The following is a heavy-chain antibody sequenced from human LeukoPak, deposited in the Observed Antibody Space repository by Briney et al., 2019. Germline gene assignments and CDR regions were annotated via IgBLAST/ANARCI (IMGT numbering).Heavy chain of an antibody. CDR2: IIPIFGTA. Sequence: SVKVSCKSSGGTCSSYAISWVRQSTGQGLEWRVGIIPIFGTANYAQKFQGRVTITANESTSTAYMELSSLRSEDTAVSYCARVANQGPWGQGTLVTVSS. J-gene: IGHJ4*02. V-gene: IGHV1-69*13. D-gene: IGHD1-14*01. CDR1: GGTCSSYA. CDR3: ARVANQGP.